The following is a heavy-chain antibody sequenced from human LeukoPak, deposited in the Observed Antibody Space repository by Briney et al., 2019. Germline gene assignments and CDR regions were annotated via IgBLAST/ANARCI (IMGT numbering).Heavy chain of an antibody. D-gene: IGHD5-12*01. V-gene: IGHV3-74*01. Sequence: GGSLRLSCAASGFSFSSYWMYWVRQVAGKGLVWVSRIKSDGSSTSYADSVKGRFTISRDNAKNTLYLQMNSLRVEDTAVYYCTTLYGGSLDYWGQGTLVTVSS. CDR1: GFSFSSYW. CDR2: IKSDGSST. J-gene: IGHJ4*02. CDR3: TTLYGGSLDY.